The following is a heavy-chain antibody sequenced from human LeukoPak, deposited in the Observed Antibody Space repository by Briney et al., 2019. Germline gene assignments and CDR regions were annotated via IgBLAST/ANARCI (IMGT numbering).Heavy chain of an antibody. J-gene: IGHJ4*02. CDR1: GFTFSNTW. CDR3: TTLRPPDYGDSYFDF. CDR2: IKNRTDGGTT. Sequence: PGGSLRLSCAASGFTFSNTWMSWVRQAPGKGLEWVGRIKNRTDGGTTDCAAPVTGRFTISRDDSKNTLYLQMNSLKTEDAAVYYCTTLRPPDYGDSYFDFWGQGILVTVSS. D-gene: IGHD4-17*01. V-gene: IGHV3-15*01.